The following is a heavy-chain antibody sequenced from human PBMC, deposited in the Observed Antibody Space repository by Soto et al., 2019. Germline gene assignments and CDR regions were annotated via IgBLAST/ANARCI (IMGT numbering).Heavy chain of an antibody. D-gene: IGHD2-2*01. CDR3: ARGDYQYSIDY. CDR1: GDSMTSGDYS. Sequence: SETLSLTCTVSGDSMTSGDYSWSWIRQPPGKGLEWLGYIYRTGNAHYSPSLKSRVSISQDRSKNQFSLELTSVTAADTAVYYCARGDYQYSIDYWGQGTLVTVSS. CDR2: IYRTGNA. J-gene: IGHJ4*02. V-gene: IGHV4-30-2*01.